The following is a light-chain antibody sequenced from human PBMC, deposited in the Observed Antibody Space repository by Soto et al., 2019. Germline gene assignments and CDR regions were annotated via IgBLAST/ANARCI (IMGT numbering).Light chain of an antibody. V-gene: IGLV2-14*01. CDR2: EVS. CDR3: SSYTSDRTYV. CDR1: SSDVGAYNY. J-gene: IGLJ1*01. Sequence: QSALTQPACVSGSDGQSITISCTGTSSDVGAYNYVSWYQQHPGKAPKLMISEVSNRPSGVSNRFSASKSGNTASLTISGLQADDEADYFCSSYTSDRTYVFGTGTKATVL.